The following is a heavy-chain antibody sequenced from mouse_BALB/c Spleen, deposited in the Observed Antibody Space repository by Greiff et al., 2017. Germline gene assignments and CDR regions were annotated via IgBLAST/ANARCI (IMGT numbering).Heavy chain of an antibody. CDR2: ISSGSSTI. CDR3: ARGLPHYAMDY. CDR1: GFTFSSFG. J-gene: IGHJ4*01. V-gene: IGHV5-17*02. Sequence: EVQRVESGGGLVQPGGSRKLSCAASGFTFSSFGMHWVRQAPEKGLEWVAYISSGSSTIYYADTVKGRFTISRDNPKNTLFLQMTSLRSEDTAMYYCARGLPHYAMDYWGQGTSVTVSS. D-gene: IGHD2-4*01.